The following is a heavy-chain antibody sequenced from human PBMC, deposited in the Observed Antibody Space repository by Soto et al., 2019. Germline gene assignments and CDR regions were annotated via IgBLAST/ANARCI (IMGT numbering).Heavy chain of an antibody. Sequence: GGYPGHYCTCSGCTFGDYAASGVRRAPGKGREWVGFIRSKNYGGTKEWAASVRGRFTFSRDDSKRIAYLQMNSLKTEDTGVYSCTRGTRPYGMHVWCQWT. CDR2: IRSKNYGGTK. D-gene: IGHD6-6*01. CDR1: GCTFGDYA. CDR3: TRGTRPYGMHV. V-gene: IGHV3-49*04. J-gene: IGHJ6*02.